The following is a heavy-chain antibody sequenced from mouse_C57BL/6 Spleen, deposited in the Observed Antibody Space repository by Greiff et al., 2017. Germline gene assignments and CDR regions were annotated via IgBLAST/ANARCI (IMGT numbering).Heavy chain of an antibody. Sequence: QVQLQQSGAELMKPGASVKLSCKATGYTFTGYWIEWVKQRPGHGLEWIGEILPGNGSTNYNEKFKGKATFTVDTSSNPAYMQLSNLTTEDSAIFDCARPAYYSNYEAYWGQGTLGTVSA. CDR2: ILPGNGST. D-gene: IGHD2-5*01. J-gene: IGHJ3*01. V-gene: IGHV1-9*01. CDR1: GYTFTGYW. CDR3: ARPAYYSNYEAY.